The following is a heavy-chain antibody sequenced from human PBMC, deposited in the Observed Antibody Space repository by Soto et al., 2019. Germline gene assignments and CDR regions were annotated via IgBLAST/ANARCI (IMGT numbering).Heavy chain of an antibody. CDR3: ARGPRLGFYCMDV. V-gene: IGHV3-74*01. D-gene: IGHD3-16*01. CDR1: GFTSSSYW. CDR2: INSGDGSIT. Sequence: EVQLVESGGGLVQPGGSLRLSCAASGFTSSSYWMHWVRQAPGKGLVWVSRINSGDGSITGYADSVKGRFTVSRDNAKNTLYLQLNSLGVEDTAVYYCARGPRLGFYCMDVWGQGTTVTVSS. J-gene: IGHJ6*02.